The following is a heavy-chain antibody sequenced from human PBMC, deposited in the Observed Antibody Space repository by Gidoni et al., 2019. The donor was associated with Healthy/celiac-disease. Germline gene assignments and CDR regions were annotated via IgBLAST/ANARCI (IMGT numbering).Heavy chain of an antibody. CDR2: ISYDGSNK. V-gene: IGHV3-30*04. J-gene: IGHJ4*02. CDR3: ARDYCSSTSCSFDY. CDR1: GFTFSSYA. D-gene: IGHD2-2*01. Sequence: QVQLVESGGGVVQPGGSLRLSCAASGFTFSSYARHWVRQAPGKGLEWVAVISYDGSNKYYADSVKGRCTISRDNSKNTLYLQMNSLRAEDTAVYYCARDYCSSTSCSFDYWGQGTLVTVSS.